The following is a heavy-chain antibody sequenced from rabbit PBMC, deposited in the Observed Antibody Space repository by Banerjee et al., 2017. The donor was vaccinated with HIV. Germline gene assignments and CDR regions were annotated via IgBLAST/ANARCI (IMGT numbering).Heavy chain of an antibody. V-gene: IGHV1S45*01. J-gene: IGHJ4*01. Sequence: QEQLEESGGDLVKPEGSLTLTCTASGFSFSNGYVMCWVRQAPGKGLEWIACINTISGDTVYATWAKGRFTISKASWTTVTLQMTSLTAADTATYFCARDYVDDNGDCNLNLWGPGTLVTVS. CDR2: INTISGDT. D-gene: IGHD2-1*01. CDR1: GFSFSNGYV. CDR3: ARDYVDDNGDCNLNL.